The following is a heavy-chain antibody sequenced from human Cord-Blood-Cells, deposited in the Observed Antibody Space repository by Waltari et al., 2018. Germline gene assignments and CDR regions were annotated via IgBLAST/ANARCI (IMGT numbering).Heavy chain of an antibody. Sequence: QVQLQQWGAGLLKPSETLSLTCAVYGGSFCGYYWSWIRQPPGKGLEWIGEINHSGSTNYNPSLKSRVTMSVDTSKNQFSLKLSSVTAADTAVYYCARRRTIFDLWGRGTLVTVSS. CDR3: ARRRTIFDL. CDR2: INHSGST. J-gene: IGHJ2*01. V-gene: IGHV4-34*01. CDR1: GGSFCGYY.